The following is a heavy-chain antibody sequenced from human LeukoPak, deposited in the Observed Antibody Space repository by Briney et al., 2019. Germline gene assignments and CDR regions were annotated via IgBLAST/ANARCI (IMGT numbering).Heavy chain of an antibody. D-gene: IGHD4-17*01. J-gene: IGHJ5*02. V-gene: IGHV4-39*07. CDR1: GVSISSYNYY. CDR3: ARNTVTSWNWFDP. CDR2: MYYSGST. Sequence: SETLSLTCTVSGVSISSYNYYWGWIRQPPGKGLEWIGTMYYSGSTQYNPSLKSRVTISGDMSKNQFSLRLTSATAADTAVYYCARNTVTSWNWFDPWGQGTLVAVSS.